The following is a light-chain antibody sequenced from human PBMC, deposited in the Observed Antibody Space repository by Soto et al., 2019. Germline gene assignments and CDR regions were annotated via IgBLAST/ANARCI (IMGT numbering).Light chain of an antibody. CDR2: DAS. J-gene: IGKJ2*03. V-gene: IGKV3-11*01. Sequence: EVVLTQSPATLSLSPGERATLSCRASQSISTYLAWYQQKPGQPPRLLIYDASSRATGIPAWFSGSGSGTEFTLIISSLEPDDVAVYYCQHRSNWPPYSFGQGTKVDI. CDR1: QSISTY. CDR3: QHRSNWPPYS.